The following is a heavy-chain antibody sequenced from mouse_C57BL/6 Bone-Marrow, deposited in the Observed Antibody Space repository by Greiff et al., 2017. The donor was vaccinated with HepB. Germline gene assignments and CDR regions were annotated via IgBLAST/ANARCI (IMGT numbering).Heavy chain of an antibody. V-gene: IGHV1-18*01. CDR3: ARSHDYYVWAWFAY. Sequence: RVEPGASVKIPCKASGYTFTDYNMDWVKQSHGKSLEWIGDINPNNGGTIYNQKFKGKATLTVDKSSSTAYMELRSLTSEDTAVYYCARSHDYYVWAWFAYWGQGTLVTVSA. D-gene: IGHD1-1*01. CDR1: GYTFTDYN. CDR2: INPNNGGT. J-gene: IGHJ3*01.